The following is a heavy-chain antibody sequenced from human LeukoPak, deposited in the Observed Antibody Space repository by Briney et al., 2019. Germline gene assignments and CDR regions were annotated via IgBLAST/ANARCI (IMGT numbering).Heavy chain of an antibody. V-gene: IGHV4-31*03. CDR2: ISYSGTT. CDR3: ANYGSGSYRFDP. D-gene: IGHD3-10*01. J-gene: IGHJ5*02. Sequence: TLSLTCTVSGGSISSGGFYWSWIRQHPGKGLEWIGYISYSGTTYYNPSLKSRVAISVDTSKNLFSLKLSSVTAADTAVYYCANYGSGSYRFDPWGQGTLVTVSS. CDR1: GGSISSGGFY.